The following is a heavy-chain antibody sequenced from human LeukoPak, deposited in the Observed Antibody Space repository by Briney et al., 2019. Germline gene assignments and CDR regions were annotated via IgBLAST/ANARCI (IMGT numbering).Heavy chain of an antibody. V-gene: IGHV1-2*02. D-gene: IGHD3-10*01. Sequence: EASVKVSCKASGYTFTGYYMHLVRQAPGQGLEWMGWINPNSGGTNYAQKFQGRVTMTRDTSISTAYMELSRLRSDDTAVYYCARDPMVRGVTAYYFDNWGQGTLVTVSS. CDR1: GYTFTGYY. CDR2: INPNSGGT. CDR3: ARDPMVRGVTAYYFDN. J-gene: IGHJ4*02.